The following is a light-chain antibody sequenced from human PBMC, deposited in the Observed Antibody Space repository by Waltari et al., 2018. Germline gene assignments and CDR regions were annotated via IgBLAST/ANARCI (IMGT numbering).Light chain of an antibody. CDR3: MQALHTPRFT. CDR1: QTLLHTNGYNY. J-gene: IGKJ3*01. CDR2: LGS. V-gene: IGKV2-28*01. Sequence: DIVMTQSPLSLPVTPGEPASIPCRSSQTLLHTNGYNYLDWYLQKPGPSPQLLIYLGSNRASGVPARFSGSGSGTDFTLKISRVEAEDVGVYYCMQALHTPRFTFGPGTKVDIK.